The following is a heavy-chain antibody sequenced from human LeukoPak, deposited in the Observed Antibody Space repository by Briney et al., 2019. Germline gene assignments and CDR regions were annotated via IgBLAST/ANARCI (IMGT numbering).Heavy chain of an antibody. CDR3: ARDKSLRGNWFGNDY. Sequence: PSETLSLTCTVSGGSISNYLWSWIRQSPGQGPEWIGYISSSGTNYNPSLGSRVTISVDTSKNQFSLKLSSVTAADTAVYYCARDKSLRGNWFGNDYWGQETLVTVSS. D-gene: IGHD3-10*01. V-gene: IGHV4-59*01. J-gene: IGHJ4*02. CDR1: GGSISNYL. CDR2: ISSSGT.